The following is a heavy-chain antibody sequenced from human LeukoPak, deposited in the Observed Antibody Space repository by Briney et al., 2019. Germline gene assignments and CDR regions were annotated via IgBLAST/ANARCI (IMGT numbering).Heavy chain of an antibody. Sequence: GRSLRLSCTASGFALDDYVMHWVRHTPGGGLQWVSGISRDSANIGYADSVKGRFTISRDNEKNSLYLQMNSLTTEDTALYYCARDFCTGCNYYFYGMDVWGRGTTVTVSS. CDR2: ISRDSANI. CDR1: GFALDDYV. D-gene: IGHD2-2*01. V-gene: IGHV3-9*01. J-gene: IGHJ6*02. CDR3: ARDFCTGCNYYFYGMDV.